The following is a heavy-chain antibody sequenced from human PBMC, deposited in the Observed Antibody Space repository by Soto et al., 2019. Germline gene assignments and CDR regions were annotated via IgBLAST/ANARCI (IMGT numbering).Heavy chain of an antibody. D-gene: IGHD2-8*01. CDR2: IRGSAGNT. CDR3: AKTRGAMIYAISVYGMDV. V-gene: IGHV3-23*01. J-gene: IGHJ6*02. CDR1: GFTFNTYG. Sequence: PGGSLRLSCTTSGFTFNTYGMHWVRQAPGKGLEWVSIIRGSAGNTFYADSVKGRFTISRDNSKSTLYLQINSLRAEDTAVYYCAKTRGAMIYAISVYGMDVWGQGTTVTVSS.